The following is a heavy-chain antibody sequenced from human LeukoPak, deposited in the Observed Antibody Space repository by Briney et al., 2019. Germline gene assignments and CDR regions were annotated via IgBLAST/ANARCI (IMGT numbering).Heavy chain of an antibody. CDR3: ARGPGYCSGGSCYSRGGEYYYYGMDV. V-gene: IGHV3-21*05. J-gene: IGHJ6*02. CDR2: ISSSSSYT. CDR1: GFTFRSYW. D-gene: IGHD2-15*01. Sequence: PGGSLRLSCAASGFTFRSYWMSWVRQAPGKGLEWVSYISSSSSYTNYADSVKGRFTISRDNAKNSLYLQMNSLRAEDTAVYYCARGPGYCSGGSCYSRGGEYYYYGMDVWGQGTTVTVSS.